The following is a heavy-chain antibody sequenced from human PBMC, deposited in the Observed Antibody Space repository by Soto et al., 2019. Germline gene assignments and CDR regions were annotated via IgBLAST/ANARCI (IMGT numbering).Heavy chain of an antibody. J-gene: IGHJ6*02. Sequence: GGSLRLSCVGSGFTFSTYSLNWVRQAPGKWLEWVSSISSRSDIYYADSVKGRFTISRDNAKNSVSLKMNSLRAEDTAVYYCAREYPAWPLAYGLDVWGQGTTVTVSS. CDR2: ISSRSDI. V-gene: IGHV3-21*01. CDR1: GFTFSTYS. CDR3: AREYPAWPLAYGLDV.